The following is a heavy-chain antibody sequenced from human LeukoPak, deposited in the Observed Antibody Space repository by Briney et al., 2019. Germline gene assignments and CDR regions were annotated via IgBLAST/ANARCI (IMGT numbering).Heavy chain of an antibody. Sequence: GGSLRLSCAASGFTFDDYAMHWVRQAPGHGLEWVSGISWNSGSIGYADSVKGRFTISRDNAKNSLYLQMNSLRAEDTALYYCASGYDSSGSKGYFDYWGQGTLVTVSS. J-gene: IGHJ4*02. D-gene: IGHD3-22*01. CDR2: ISWNSGSI. CDR1: GFTFDDYA. CDR3: ASGYDSSGSKGYFDY. V-gene: IGHV3-9*01.